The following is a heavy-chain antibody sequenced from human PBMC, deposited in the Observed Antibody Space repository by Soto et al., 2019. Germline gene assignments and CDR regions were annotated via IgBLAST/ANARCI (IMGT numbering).Heavy chain of an antibody. Sequence: GGSLRLSCAASGFTFSSYAMHWVRQAPGKGLEWVAVISYDGSNKYYADSVKGRFTISRDNSKNTLYLQMNSLRAEDTAVYYCARGDYDSSGYYTHWGQGTLVTVSS. J-gene: IGHJ4*02. CDR3: ARGDYDSSGYYTH. CDR2: ISYDGSNK. V-gene: IGHV3-30-3*01. D-gene: IGHD3-22*01. CDR1: GFTFSSYA.